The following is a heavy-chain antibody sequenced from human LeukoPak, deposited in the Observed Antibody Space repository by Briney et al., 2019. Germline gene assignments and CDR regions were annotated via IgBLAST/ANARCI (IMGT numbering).Heavy chain of an antibody. CDR2: IRSKAYGGTT. V-gene: IGHV3-49*03. D-gene: IGHD6-13*01. J-gene: IGHJ5*02. CDR3: TRDPLQYRSSWYWFDP. Sequence: GGSLRLSCTASGFTFGDYAMSWFRQAPGKGLEWVGFIRSKAYGGTTEYAASVKGRFTISRDDSKSIAYLQMNSLKTEDTAVYYCTRDPLQYRSSWYWFDPWGQGTLVTVSS. CDR1: GFTFGDYA.